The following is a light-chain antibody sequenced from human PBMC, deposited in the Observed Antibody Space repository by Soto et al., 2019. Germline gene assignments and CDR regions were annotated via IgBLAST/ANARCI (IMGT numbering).Light chain of an antibody. J-gene: IGLJ2*01. CDR2: DVS. V-gene: IGLV2-14*01. CDR3: SSYTGSSTLGV. CDR1: SSDVGGYNY. Sequence: QSALTQPASVSGSPGQSITISCTGTSSDVGGYNYVSWYQQHPGKAPKLMIYDVSNRPSGVSNRFSGSKSGNTASLTISGLKAEDEADYYCSSYTGSSTLGVFGGGTTLTVL.